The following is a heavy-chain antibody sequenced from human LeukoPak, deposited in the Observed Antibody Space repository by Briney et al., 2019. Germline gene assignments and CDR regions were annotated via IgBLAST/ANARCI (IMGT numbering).Heavy chain of an antibody. D-gene: IGHD6-6*01. CDR2: ISHSSSYI. CDR3: AAQSSTSGWFDL. Sequence: GGSLRLSCAASGLTFSRYSMNWVRQAPGKGLEWVSSISHSSSYIYYADSVKGRCTISRDNAKNSLYLQMNSLRAEDTAVYYCAAQSSTSGWFDLWGQGTLVTVSS. CDR1: GLTFSRYS. J-gene: IGHJ5*02. V-gene: IGHV3-21*01.